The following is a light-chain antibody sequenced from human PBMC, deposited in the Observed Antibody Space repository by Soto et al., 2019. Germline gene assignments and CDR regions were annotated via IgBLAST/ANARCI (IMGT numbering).Light chain of an antibody. J-gene: IGKJ5*01. CDR1: QSVSSN. Sequence: EILMTQSPVTLPVSPGERATLSCRASQSVSSNLAWCQQKPGQAPSLLIYGAFTRATGIPARFSGTGSGTEFTLTISSLKYEDYAVYYCQQYKSWHPITFGQGTRLEIK. V-gene: IGKV3-15*01. CDR3: QQYKSWHPIT. CDR2: GAF.